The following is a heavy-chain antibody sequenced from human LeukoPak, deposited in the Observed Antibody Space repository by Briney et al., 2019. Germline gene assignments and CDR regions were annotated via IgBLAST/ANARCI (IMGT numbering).Heavy chain of an antibody. CDR1: GVSISSYY. CDR2: IYYSGST. D-gene: IGHD4-17*01. J-gene: IGHJ4*02. V-gene: IGHV4-59*08. Sequence: SETLSLTCTVSGVSISSYYWSWIRQPPGKGLEWIGYIYYSGSTNYNPSLKSRVTISVDTSKNQFSLKLSSVTAADTAVYYCARHVNDGDYPLDYWGQGTLVTVSS. CDR3: ARHVNDGDYPLDY.